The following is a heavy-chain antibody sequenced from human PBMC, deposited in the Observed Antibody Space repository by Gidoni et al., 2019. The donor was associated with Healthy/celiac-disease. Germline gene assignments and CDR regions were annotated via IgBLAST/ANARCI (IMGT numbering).Heavy chain of an antibody. V-gene: IGHV3-33*01. CDR2: IWYDGSNK. CDR1: GFTFSSYG. J-gene: IGHJ2*01. Sequence: QVQLVESGGGVVQPGRSLRLSCPASGFTFSSYGMHWVRQDPGKGLEWVAVIWYDGSNKYYADSVKGRFTISRDNSKNTLYLQMNSLRAEDTAVYYCARRSSSSRWYFDLWGRGTLVTVSS. CDR3: ARRSSSSRWYFDL. D-gene: IGHD6-6*01.